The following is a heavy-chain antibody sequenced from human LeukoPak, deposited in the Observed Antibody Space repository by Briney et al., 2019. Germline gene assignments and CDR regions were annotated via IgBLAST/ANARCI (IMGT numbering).Heavy chain of an antibody. V-gene: IGHV3-23*01. D-gene: IGHD3-10*01. J-gene: IGHJ4*02. CDR3: ARGGTLVRGGDPFDF. CDR1: GFTFDTYD. CDR2: LSGSGDRT. Sequence: GGSLRLSCAASGFTFDTYDMSWVRRSPVRGLEWVSGLSGSGDRTYYTDSVKGRFTISRDNPKNTVYLQMNSLRAEDTALYYCARGGTLVRGGDPFDFWGQGTLVTVSS.